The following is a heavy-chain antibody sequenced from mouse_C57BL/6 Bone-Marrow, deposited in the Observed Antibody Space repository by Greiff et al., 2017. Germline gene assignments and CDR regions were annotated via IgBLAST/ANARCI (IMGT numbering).Heavy chain of an antibody. V-gene: IGHV1-59*01. CDR3: ARMDY. Sequence: QVQLQQPGAELVRPGTSVKLSCKASGYTFTSYWMHWVKPRPGQGLAWIGVIDPSDSYTNYNQKFKGKATLTVDTSSSTAYMQLSSLTSEDSAVYYCARMDYWGQGTSVTVSS. J-gene: IGHJ4*01. CDR1: GYTFTSYW. CDR2: IDPSDSYT.